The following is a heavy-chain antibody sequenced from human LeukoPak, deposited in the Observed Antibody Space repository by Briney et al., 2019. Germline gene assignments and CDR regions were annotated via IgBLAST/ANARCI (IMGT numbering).Heavy chain of an antibody. CDR1: GGTFSSYA. V-gene: IGHV1-69*13. CDR2: IIPIFGTA. Sequence: SVKVSCKASGGTFSSYAISWVRQAPGQGLEWMGGIIPIFGTANYAQKFQGRVTITADESTSTAYMELSSLRSEDTTVYYCARDRHDYTEYYYYGMDVWGQGTTVTVSS. D-gene: IGHD4-11*01. J-gene: IGHJ6*02. CDR3: ARDRHDYTEYYYYGMDV.